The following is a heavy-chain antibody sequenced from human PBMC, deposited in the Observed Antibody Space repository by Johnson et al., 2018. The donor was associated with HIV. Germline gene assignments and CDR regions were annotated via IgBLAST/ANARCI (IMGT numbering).Heavy chain of an antibody. CDR1: GFTFTSYA. D-gene: IGHD6-13*01. J-gene: IGHJ3*02. CDR2: ISGSGGST. V-gene: IGHV3-23*04. CDR3: AKGRYSSSWYLAGAFDI. Sequence: VQLVESGGGVVQPGRSLRLSCAASGFTFTSYAMHWVRQAPGKGLEWVSVISGSGGSTYYADSVKGRFTISRDNSKNTLFLQMNSLRAEDTAVYHCAKGRYSSSWYLAGAFDIWGHGTMVTVSS.